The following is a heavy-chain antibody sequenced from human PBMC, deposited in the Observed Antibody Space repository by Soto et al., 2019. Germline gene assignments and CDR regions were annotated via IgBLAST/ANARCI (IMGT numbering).Heavy chain of an antibody. CDR3: ARDAYLVSGSYAY. CDR2: IWYDGSNE. Sequence: QVQLVESGGGVVQPGRSLRLSCAASGFTFSTYGIHWVRQAPGKGLEWVAVIWYDGSNEHYADSVKGRFTISRDDSKNTLYLQMNSLRAEDTAVYYCARDAYLVSGSYAYWGQGTLVTVSS. J-gene: IGHJ4*02. V-gene: IGHV3-33*01. D-gene: IGHD3-16*01. CDR1: GFTFSTYG.